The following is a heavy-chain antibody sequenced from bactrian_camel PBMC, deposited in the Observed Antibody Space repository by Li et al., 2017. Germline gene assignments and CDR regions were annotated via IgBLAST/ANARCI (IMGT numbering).Heavy chain of an antibody. CDR1: GYGHITKC. Sequence: HVQLVESGGGSVQAGGSLRLSCSPSGYGHITKCMGWFRQAPGKEREGVAAIYTGDARTVYYADSVKGRFTISPDNEKNTLYLQMSSLKIEDTAVYYCALGSSRQATMTARGKGTQVTVS. CDR2: IYTGDART. D-gene: IGHD3*01. V-gene: IGHV3S54*01. J-gene: IGHJ4*01.